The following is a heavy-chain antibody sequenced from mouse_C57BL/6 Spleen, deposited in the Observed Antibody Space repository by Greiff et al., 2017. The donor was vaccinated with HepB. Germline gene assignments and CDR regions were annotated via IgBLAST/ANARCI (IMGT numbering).Heavy chain of an antibody. J-gene: IGHJ1*03. CDR3: ARSLNWDYWYFDV. Sequence: QLQQPGTELVKPGASVKLSCKASGYTFTSYWMHWVKQRPGQGLEWIGNINPSNGGTNYNEKFKSKATLTVDKSSSTAYMQLSSLTSEDSAVYYCARSLNWDYWYFDVWGTGTTVTVSS. CDR2: INPSNGGT. D-gene: IGHD4-1*01. V-gene: IGHV1-53*01. CDR1: GYTFTSYW.